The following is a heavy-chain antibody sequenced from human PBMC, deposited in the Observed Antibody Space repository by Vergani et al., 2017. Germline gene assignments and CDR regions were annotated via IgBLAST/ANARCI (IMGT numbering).Heavy chain of an antibody. CDR2: RDVKGNS. V-gene: IGHV4-61*02. CDR1: GGSLDIHSQT. J-gene: IGHJ5*02. D-gene: IGHD4-17*01. CDR3: ARDLSDPYGEGNWFDP. Sequence: QAQLQESGPRLVKPSQTLSLTCSFSGGSLDIHSQTWGWIRQPAGEGLEWLGLRDVKGNSNFSPSLESRVTMSADASRGRFSLHLRSVTTSDTGVYYCARDLSDPYGEGNWFDPWGQGTLVTVSS.